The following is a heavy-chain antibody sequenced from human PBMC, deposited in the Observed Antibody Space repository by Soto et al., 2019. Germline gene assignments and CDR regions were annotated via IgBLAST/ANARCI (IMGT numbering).Heavy chain of an antibody. V-gene: IGHV1-24*01. D-gene: IGHD3-3*01. Sequence: ASVKVSCKVSGYTLTELSMHWVRQAPGKGLEWMGGFDPEDGETIYAQKFQGRVTMTKETSTNTAYMELRSLRSDDTAVYYCARDVGFLEWPYYMDVWGKGTTVTVSS. CDR3: ARDVGFLEWPYYMDV. CDR2: FDPEDGET. CDR1: GYTLTELS. J-gene: IGHJ6*03.